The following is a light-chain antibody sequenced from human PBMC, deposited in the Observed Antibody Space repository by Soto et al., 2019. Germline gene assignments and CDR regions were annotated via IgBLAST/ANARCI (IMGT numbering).Light chain of an antibody. V-gene: IGKV1-5*01. J-gene: IGKJ5*01. CDR1: QTISSW. CDR2: DAS. Sequence: DIPVWKSPSTVSGSDGDRDTIPCRASQTISSWLAWYQQKPGTAPQLLIYDASSLESGVPSRFSGSGSGTEFTLTISCLQPDDFATCYCQQSNSYLPLGEVTRLAI. CDR3: QQSNSYLP.